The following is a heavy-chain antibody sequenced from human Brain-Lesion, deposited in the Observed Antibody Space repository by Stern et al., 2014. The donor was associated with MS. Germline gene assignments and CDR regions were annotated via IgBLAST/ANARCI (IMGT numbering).Heavy chain of an antibody. CDR3: ASGYRIFDY. D-gene: IGHD5-18*01. Sequence: VQLVESGPGLVKPSQTLSLTCTVSGGSISSGSDYWSWIRQPVGKGLEWIGRIHPSGSAFYTPSLKSRVTISTDPSLTQFSLALNSATAADTAIYYCASGYRIFDYWGQGILVTVSS. V-gene: IGHV4-61*02. CDR1: GGSISSGSDY. CDR2: IHPSGSA. J-gene: IGHJ4*02.